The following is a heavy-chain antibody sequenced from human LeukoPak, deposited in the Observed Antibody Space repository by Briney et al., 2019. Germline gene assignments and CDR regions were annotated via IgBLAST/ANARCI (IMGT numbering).Heavy chain of an antibody. Sequence: SETLSLTCTVSGGSISSGGYYWSWIRQPPGKGLEWIGYIYHSGSTYYNPSLKSRVTISVDRSKNQFSLKLSSVTAADTAVYYCARDGSTGTTFAFDIWGQGTMVTVSS. CDR2: IYHSGST. CDR3: ARDGSTGTTFAFDI. J-gene: IGHJ3*02. D-gene: IGHD1-7*01. CDR1: GGSISSGGYY. V-gene: IGHV4-30-2*01.